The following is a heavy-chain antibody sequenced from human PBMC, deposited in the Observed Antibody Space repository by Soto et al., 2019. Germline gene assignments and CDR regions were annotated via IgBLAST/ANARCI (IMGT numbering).Heavy chain of an antibody. CDR1: GGSISTSSYY. CDR3: ARDYDSSGDY. J-gene: IGHJ4*02. Sequence: QLQLQESGPGLVKPSETLSLTCTVSGGSISTSSYYWGWIRQPPGKGLEWIGSIYYSGSTYYNPSIKRRVTISVDPSKTQFSLKLSSVTAADTAVYYCARDYDSSGDYWGQGTLVTVSS. CDR2: IYYSGST. V-gene: IGHV4-39*01. D-gene: IGHD3-22*01.